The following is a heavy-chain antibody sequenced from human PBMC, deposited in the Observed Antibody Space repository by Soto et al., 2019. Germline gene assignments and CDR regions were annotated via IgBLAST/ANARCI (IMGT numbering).Heavy chain of an antibody. J-gene: IGHJ4*02. CDR1: GFTFSSHA. CDR2: VDGSGGDT. CDR3: AKEIFAAAYAAKPGFEL. D-gene: IGHD2-8*01. V-gene: IGHV3-23*01. Sequence: GGSLRLSCAASGFTFSSHAMGWLRQAPGTGPEWVAFVDGSGGDTSYADSVKGRFTISRDNSDNSLYLHMNSLRAEDTGRYFCAKEIFAAAYAAKPGFELWGQRTLVTVSS.